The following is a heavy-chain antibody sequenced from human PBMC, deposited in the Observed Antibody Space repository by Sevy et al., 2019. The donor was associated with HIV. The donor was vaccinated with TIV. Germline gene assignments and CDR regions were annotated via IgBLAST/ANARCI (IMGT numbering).Heavy chain of an antibody. CDR3: TSGRLRYYFDY. Sequence: GGSQRLSCAASGFTFSGSAMHWVRQASGKGLEWVGRIRSKSNTYATAYAASVKGRFTISRADSKNTAYLQMNSLKTEDTAVYYCTSGRLRYYFDYWGQGTLVTVSS. CDR1: GFTFSGSA. J-gene: IGHJ4*02. D-gene: IGHD4-17*01. V-gene: IGHV3-73*01. CDR2: IRSKSNTYAT.